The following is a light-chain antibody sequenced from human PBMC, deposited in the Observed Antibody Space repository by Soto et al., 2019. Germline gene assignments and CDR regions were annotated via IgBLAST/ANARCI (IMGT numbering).Light chain of an antibody. Sequence: IVMTQSPVTLSVSPGQRATLSCRASQSVSGDFAWYQQKAGQPPKLRIYGATTRATGIPARFSGSGSGTEFTLTISSRQSEDCAVYYCQQYKKWPLTFGGGTTVEN. J-gene: IGKJ4*01. CDR1: QSVSGD. CDR2: GAT. V-gene: IGKV3-15*01. CDR3: QQYKKWPLT.